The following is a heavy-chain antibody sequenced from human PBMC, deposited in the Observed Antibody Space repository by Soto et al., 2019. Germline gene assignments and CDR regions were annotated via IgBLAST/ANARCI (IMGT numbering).Heavy chain of an antibody. D-gene: IGHD4-17*01. CDR1: GFTFSNYA. J-gene: IGHJ4*02. Sequence: QVPLVESGVGVVQPGRSLRLSCAASGFTFSNYAMHWVRQAPGKGLEWVAAISYDGSHKYYAESVQGRFTISRDNSKDTLYLQMNSLRTDDTAVFYCARDRTLNYGDFAYWGQGTLVTVSS. CDR3: ARDRTLNYGDFAY. V-gene: IGHV3-30-3*01. CDR2: ISYDGSHK.